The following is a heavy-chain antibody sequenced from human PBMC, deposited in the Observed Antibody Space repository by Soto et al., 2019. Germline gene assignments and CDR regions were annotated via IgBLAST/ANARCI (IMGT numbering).Heavy chain of an antibody. CDR2: ISGSGGTT. Sequence: GGSLRLSCADSGFTFSTYAMSWVPQAPGKGLEWVSGISGSGGTTYYADSVKGRFTISRDNPKNTLHLQMNSLRAEDTAVYYCAKDAAGSGYSDYFDHWGQGTLVTVSS. CDR3: AKDAAGSGYSDYFDH. V-gene: IGHV3-23*01. J-gene: IGHJ4*02. D-gene: IGHD3-22*01. CDR1: GFTFSTYA.